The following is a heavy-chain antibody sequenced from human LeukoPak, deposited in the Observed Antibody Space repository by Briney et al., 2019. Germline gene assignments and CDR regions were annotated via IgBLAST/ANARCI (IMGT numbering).Heavy chain of an antibody. Sequence: GGSLGLSCAASGFTFSSYAMNWVRQAPGKGLAWVSGINNSGGSTYYADSVKGRFTTSRDNSKNTLYLQMNSLRADDTAVYYCALNRGSGWYFHYWGQGTLVTVSS. J-gene: IGHJ4*02. CDR3: ALNRGSGWYFHY. CDR1: GFTFSSYA. D-gene: IGHD6-19*01. CDR2: INNSGGST. V-gene: IGHV3-23*01.